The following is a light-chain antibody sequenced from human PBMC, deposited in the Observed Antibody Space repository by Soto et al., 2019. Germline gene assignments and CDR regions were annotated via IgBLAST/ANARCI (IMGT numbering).Light chain of an antibody. J-gene: IGLJ2*01. CDR1: SSNIGTNY. V-gene: IGLV1-47*01. CDR2: RNN. Sequence: QSVLTQPPSASGTPGQRVTISCSGSSSNIGTNYVYWYQQLPGTAPKLLIYRNNQRPSGVPDRFSGSKSGTSASLAISGLRSEAEADYYCAAWDDSLCWVFGGGTKLTVL. CDR3: AAWDDSLCWV.